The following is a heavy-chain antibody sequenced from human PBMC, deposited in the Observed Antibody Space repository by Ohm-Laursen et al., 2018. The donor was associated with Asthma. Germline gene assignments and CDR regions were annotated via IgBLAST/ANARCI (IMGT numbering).Heavy chain of an antibody. CDR1: GYTFTSYY. V-gene: IGHV1-46*01. CDR3: ARISDDYGDYSISYNWFDP. J-gene: IGHJ5*02. CDR2: INPSGGST. D-gene: IGHD4-17*01. Sequence: ASVKVSCKASGYTFTSYYMHWVRQAPGQGLEWMGIINPSGGSTNYAQKFQGRVTITADESTSTAYMELSSLRSEDTAVYYCARISDDYGDYSISYNWFDPWGQGTLVTVSS.